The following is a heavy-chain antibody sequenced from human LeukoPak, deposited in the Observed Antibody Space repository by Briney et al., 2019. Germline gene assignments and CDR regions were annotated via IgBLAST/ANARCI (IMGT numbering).Heavy chain of an antibody. CDR2: IDKKDNLYAT. CDR1: GFTFSGSA. Sequence: GGSLRLSCAASGFTFSGSAVHWVRQSSGQGLEWVGHIDKKDNLYATAYAESVKGRFTISRDDSKDTAFLHMDSLKTEDTALYYCTRDRGTYNWFDPWGQGTLVTVSS. CDR3: TRDRGTYNWFDP. J-gene: IGHJ5*02. V-gene: IGHV3-73*01. D-gene: IGHD2-15*01.